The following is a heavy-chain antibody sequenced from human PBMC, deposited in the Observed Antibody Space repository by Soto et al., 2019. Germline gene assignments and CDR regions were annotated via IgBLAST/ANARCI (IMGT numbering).Heavy chain of an antibody. CDR3: AREGYCSGGSCYSRTLDY. Sequence: ETLSLTCAVYGGSFSGYYWSWIRQPPGKGLEWIGEINHSGSTNYNPSLKSRVTISVDTSKNQFSLKLSSVTAADTAVYYCAREGYCSGGSCYSRTLDYWGQGTLVTVSS. D-gene: IGHD2-15*01. V-gene: IGHV4-34*01. J-gene: IGHJ4*02. CDR2: INHSGST. CDR1: GGSFSGYY.